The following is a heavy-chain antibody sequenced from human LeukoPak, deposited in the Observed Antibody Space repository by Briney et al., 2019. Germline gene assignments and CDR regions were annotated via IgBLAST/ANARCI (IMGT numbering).Heavy chain of an antibody. Sequence: PSETLSLTCAVSGYSISSGYYWGWIRQPPGKGLEWIGSIYHSGSTYYNPSLKSRVTISVDTSKNQFSLKLSSVTAADTAVYHCARPAYDFWSGYPHYFDYWGQGTLVTVSS. V-gene: IGHV4-38-2*01. CDR3: ARPAYDFWSGYPHYFDY. J-gene: IGHJ4*02. CDR1: GYSISSGYY. CDR2: IYHSGST. D-gene: IGHD3-3*01.